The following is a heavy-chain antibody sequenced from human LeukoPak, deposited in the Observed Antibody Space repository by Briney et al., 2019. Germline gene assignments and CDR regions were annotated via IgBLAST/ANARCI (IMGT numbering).Heavy chain of an antibody. CDR3: TTALVTYSSGWSKFDY. CDR2: IESKTDGGTT. V-gene: IGHV3-15*04. J-gene: IGHJ4*02. CDR1: GFTFSNAW. Sequence: GGSLRLSCAASGFTFSNAWMSWVRQAPGKGLEWVGRIESKTDGGTTDYAAPVKGRFTISRDDSKNTLYLQMNSLKTEDTAVYYCTTALVTYSSGWSKFDYWGQGTLVTVSS. D-gene: IGHD6-19*01.